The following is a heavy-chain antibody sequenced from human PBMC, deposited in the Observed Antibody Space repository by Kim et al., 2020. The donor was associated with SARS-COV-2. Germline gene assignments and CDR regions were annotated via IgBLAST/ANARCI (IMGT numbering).Heavy chain of an antibody. D-gene: IGHD1-7*01. CDR2: ISTGSTTI. CDR1: GFTFITYS. CDR3: ARFGTGTLFYHHGMDV. J-gene: IGHJ6*02. Sequence: GGSLRLSCAVSGFTFITYSMNWVRQAPGKGLEWVSYISTGSTTIYYADSVKGRFTISRDNAKNSLYLQMNSLRDEDTAVYYCARFGTGTLFYHHGMDVWGQRTTVTVSS. V-gene: IGHV3-48*02.